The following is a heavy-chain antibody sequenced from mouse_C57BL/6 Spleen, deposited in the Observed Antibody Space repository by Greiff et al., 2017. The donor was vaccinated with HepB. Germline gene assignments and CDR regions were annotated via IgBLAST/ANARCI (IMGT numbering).Heavy chain of an antibody. D-gene: IGHD1-1*01. CDR3: ARLPSYYGSINWYFDV. Sequence: VQLQQSGPELVKPGASVKISCKASGYTFTDYYMNWVKQSHGKSLEWIGDINPNNGGTSYNQKFKGKATLTVDKSSSTAYMELRSLTSEDSAVYYCARLPSYYGSINWYFDVWGTGTTVTVSS. CDR2: INPNNGGT. V-gene: IGHV1-26*01. J-gene: IGHJ1*03. CDR1: GYTFTDYY.